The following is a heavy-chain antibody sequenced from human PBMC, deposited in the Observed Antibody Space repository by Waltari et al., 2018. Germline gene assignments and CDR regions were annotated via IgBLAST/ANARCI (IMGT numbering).Heavy chain of an antibody. CDR3: ARVRDHRSGSPYYYYGMDV. V-gene: IGHV3-30*01. CDR1: GFTFGSYA. J-gene: IGHJ6*02. CDR2: ISYDGSNK. D-gene: IGHD3-10*01. Sequence: QVQLVESGGGVVQPGRSLSLSCAASGFTFGSYAMHWGRQAPGRGLEWVAVISYDGSNKYYADSVKGRFTISRDNSKNTLYLQMNSLRAEDTAVYYCARVRDHRSGSPYYYYGMDVWGQGTTVTVSS.